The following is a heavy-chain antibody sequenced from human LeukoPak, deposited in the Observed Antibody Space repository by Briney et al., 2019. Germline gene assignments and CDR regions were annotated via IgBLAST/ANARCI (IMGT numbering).Heavy chain of an antibody. CDR3: ARGTWIQLWFEENWFDP. Sequence: ASVKVSCKASGYTFTSYDINWVRQATGQGLEWMGWMNPNSGNTGYAQKFQGGVTITRNTSISTAYMELSSLRSEDTAVYYCARGTWIQLWFEENWFDPWGQGTLVTVSS. CDR2: MNPNSGNT. CDR1: GYTFTSYD. V-gene: IGHV1-8*03. D-gene: IGHD5-18*01. J-gene: IGHJ5*02.